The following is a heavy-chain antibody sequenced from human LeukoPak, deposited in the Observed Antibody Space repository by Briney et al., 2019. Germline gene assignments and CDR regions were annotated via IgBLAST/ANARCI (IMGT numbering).Heavy chain of an antibody. Sequence: GASVKVSCKASGYTFTSYGISWVRQAPGQGLEWMGWISAYNGNTNYAQKLQGRVTMTTDTSTSTAHMELRSLRSDDTAVYYCARVGYSSGWYSGKDYWGQGTLVTVSS. CDR1: GYTFTSYG. J-gene: IGHJ4*02. CDR3: ARVGYSSGWYSGKDY. CDR2: ISAYNGNT. V-gene: IGHV1-18*01. D-gene: IGHD6-19*01.